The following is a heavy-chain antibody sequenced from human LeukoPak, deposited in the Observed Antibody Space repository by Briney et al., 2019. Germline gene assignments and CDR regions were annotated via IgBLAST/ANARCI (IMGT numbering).Heavy chain of an antibody. CDR1: GFTFSSYA. J-gene: IGHJ4*02. CDR3: AKGGPWFNLGGYYFDY. CDR2: ISGSGGST. D-gene: IGHD3-10*01. V-gene: IGHV3-23*01. Sequence: PGGSLRLSCAASGFTFSSYAMSWVRQAPGKGLEWVSAISGSGGSTYYADSVKGRFTISRDNSKNTLYLQMNSLRAEDTAVYYCAKGGPWFNLGGYYFDYWGQGTLVTVSS.